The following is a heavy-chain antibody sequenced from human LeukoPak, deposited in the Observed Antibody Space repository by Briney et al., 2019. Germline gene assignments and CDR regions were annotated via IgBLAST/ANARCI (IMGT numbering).Heavy chain of an antibody. CDR2: IYHSGST. V-gene: IGHV4-39*01. Sequence: SETLSLTCTVSGGSIDSRSYYWDWIRQAPGKGLEWIGTIYHSGSTEYNPSLKSRVAIFVDTSKNQFSLILHSVAAVDTAVYYCARRSEFDNTHYHYFDYWGQGALVTVSS. CDR3: ARRSEFDNTHYHYFDY. J-gene: IGHJ4*02. D-gene: IGHD2-15*01. CDR1: GGSIDSRSYY.